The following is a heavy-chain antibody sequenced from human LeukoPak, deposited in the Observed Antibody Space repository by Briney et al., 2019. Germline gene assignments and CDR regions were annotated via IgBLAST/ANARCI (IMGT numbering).Heavy chain of an antibody. Sequence: SETLSLTCTVSGGSISSYYWNWIRQPPGKGLEWIGYIYYSGSTNYNPSLKSRVTILLDTSKNHFSLGLSSVTATDTAIYFCARGRGGRLSASNWFDTWGQGILVTVSS. J-gene: IGHJ5*02. V-gene: IGHV4-59*08. CDR1: GGSISSYY. D-gene: IGHD2/OR15-2a*01. CDR2: IYYSGST. CDR3: ARGRGGRLSASNWFDT.